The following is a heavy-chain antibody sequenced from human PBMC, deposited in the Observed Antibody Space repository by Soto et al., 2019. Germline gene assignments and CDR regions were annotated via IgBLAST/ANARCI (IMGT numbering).Heavy chain of an antibody. Sequence: SETLSLTCTVSGGSITSGGYYWTWIRQHPGKGLEWIGYIYDSGTTYYNPSLESRVTISVDTSKNQFSLRLTSVTAADTAVYFCAREEFVTGSYHKIDYWGQGTLVTVSS. CDR1: GGSITSGGYY. D-gene: IGHD1-26*01. J-gene: IGHJ4*02. V-gene: IGHV4-31*03. CDR3: AREEFVTGSYHKIDY. CDR2: IYDSGTT.